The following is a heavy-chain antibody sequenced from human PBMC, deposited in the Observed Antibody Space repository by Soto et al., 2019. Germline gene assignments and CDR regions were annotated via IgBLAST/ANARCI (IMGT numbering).Heavy chain of an antibody. V-gene: IGHV3-74*01. J-gene: IGHJ6*02. CDR2: IKSDGTT. D-gene: IGHD3-3*01. CDR3: AKDRGEEGLKFLEWFGGMDV. Sequence: GGSLRLSCAASGFTVSNYWMNWVRQAPGKGLVWVSHIKSDGTTSYADSVEGRFTVSRDDAKNTFYLQMNSLRAEDTAVYYCAKDRGEEGLKFLEWFGGMDVWGHGTTVTVSS. CDR1: GFTVSNYW.